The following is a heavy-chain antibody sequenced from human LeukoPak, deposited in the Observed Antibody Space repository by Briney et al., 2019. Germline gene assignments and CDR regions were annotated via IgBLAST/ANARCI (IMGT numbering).Heavy chain of an antibody. CDR1: GFIFSNAW. D-gene: IGHD2-2*01. Sequence: PGGSLRLSCAASGFIFSNAWMNWVRQAPGKGLEWVGRVKSIADGGTTDYAAPVKGRFTISRDDSQNTLYLQMNSLKTEDTAVYYCTTPNCSSTSCYRRYYNWFDPWGQGILVTVSS. CDR2: VKSIADGGTT. J-gene: IGHJ5*02. CDR3: TTPNCSSTSCYRRYYNWFDP. V-gene: IGHV3-15*07.